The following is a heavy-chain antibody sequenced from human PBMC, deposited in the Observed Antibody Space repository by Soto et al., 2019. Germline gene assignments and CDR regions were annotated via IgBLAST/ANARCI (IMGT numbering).Heavy chain of an antibody. V-gene: IGHV4-4*02. CDR1: GGSISRSNW. J-gene: IGHJ4*02. Sequence: SETLSLXXXVSGGSISRSNWWSWVRQPSGKGLEWIGEIYHSGSTNYNPSLKSRVTISVDKSKNQFSLNLSSLTAADTAVYYCARSITFDWLFFDNWGQGTLVTVSS. CDR2: IYHSGST. D-gene: IGHD3-9*01. CDR3: ARSITFDWLFFDN.